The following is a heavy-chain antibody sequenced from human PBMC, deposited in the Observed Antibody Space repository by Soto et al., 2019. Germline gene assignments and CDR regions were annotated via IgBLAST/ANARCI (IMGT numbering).Heavy chain of an antibody. Sequence: QAQLEQSGDGVKKPGASVKVSCKASGYSFAGYNITWVRQVRGQGLEWMGCIRPSNGDTDYSQQFQGRVTMTTDPSTSTAYMELRRLTSAATAMYFCARDGGGIADVWGQWTTVTVS. CDR3: ARDGGGIADV. CDR2: IRPSNGDT. V-gene: IGHV1-18*04. CDR1: GYSFAGYN. J-gene: IGHJ6*02. D-gene: IGHD2-21*01.